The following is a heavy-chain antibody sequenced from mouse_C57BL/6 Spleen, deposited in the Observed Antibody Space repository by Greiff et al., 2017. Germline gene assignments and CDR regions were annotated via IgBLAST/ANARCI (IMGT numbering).Heavy chain of an antibody. Sequence: VQGVESGPGLVQPSQSLSITCTVSGFSLTSYGVHWVRQSPGKGLEWLGVIWSGGSTDYNAAFISRLSISKDNSKSQVFFKMNSLQADDTAIYYCAIKGDGYYYYAMDYWGQGTSVTVSS. CDR3: AIKGDGYYYYAMDY. CDR1: GFSLTSYG. V-gene: IGHV2-2*01. J-gene: IGHJ4*01. D-gene: IGHD2-3*01. CDR2: IWSGGST.